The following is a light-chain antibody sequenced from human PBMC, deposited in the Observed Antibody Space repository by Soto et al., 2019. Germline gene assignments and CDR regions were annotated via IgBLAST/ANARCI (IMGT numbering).Light chain of an antibody. J-gene: IGKJ1*01. CDR3: QQYNNWPPWT. V-gene: IGKV3-15*01. CDR2: GAS. Sequence: IVLTQSPGTLSLSPGARATLSCRASQSVSSSNLAWYQQNPGQAPRLLIYGASTRAIDIPPRFSGSGSGTEITININSLQSEYFAVYYCQQYNNWPPWTFGQGTKGGYQ. CDR1: QSVSSSN.